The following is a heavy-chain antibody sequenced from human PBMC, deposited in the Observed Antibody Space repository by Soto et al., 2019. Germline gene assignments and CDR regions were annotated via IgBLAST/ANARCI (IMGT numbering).Heavy chain of an antibody. J-gene: IGHJ4*02. V-gene: IGHV3-23*01. Sequence: GGSLRHSCAASGVSFSTSSMAWVRQPPGKGLEWVSAISPSASDTLYADSVKGRFTISRDNSQNTLFLQMTSLRADDTAVYYCAKGGYTFAYEWGQGALVTVSS. D-gene: IGHD5-18*01. CDR1: GVSFSTSS. CDR2: ISPSASDT. CDR3: AKGGYTFAYE.